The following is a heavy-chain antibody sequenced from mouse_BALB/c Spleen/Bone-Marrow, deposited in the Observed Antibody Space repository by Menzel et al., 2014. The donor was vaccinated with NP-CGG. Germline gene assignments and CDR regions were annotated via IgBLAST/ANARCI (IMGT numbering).Heavy chain of an antibody. V-gene: IGHV7-3*02. CDR2: IRNKANGYTT. Sequence: VQLKESGGGLVQPGGSLRLSCATSGFTFTDYFMTWVRQHPGKALEWLGFIRNKANGYTTEYSASVKGRFTISRNNSQSILYLQMNTLRAEDSATYYCARGYYDDYWGQGTTLTVSS. J-gene: IGHJ2*01. D-gene: IGHD2-4*01. CDR3: ARGYYDDY. CDR1: GFTFTDYF.